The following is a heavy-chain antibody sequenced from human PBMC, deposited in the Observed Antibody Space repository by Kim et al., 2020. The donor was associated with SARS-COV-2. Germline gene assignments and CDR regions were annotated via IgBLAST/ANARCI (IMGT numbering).Heavy chain of an antibody. D-gene: IGHD3-10*01. V-gene: IGHV1-3*01. Sequence: ASVKVSCKASGYTFTSYAMHWVRQAPGQRLEWMGWINAGNGNTKYSQKFQGRVTITRDTSASTAYMELSSLRSEDTAVYYCANTKLWFGESYYFDYWGQGTLVTVSS. CDR1: GYTFTSYA. CDR3: ANTKLWFGESYYFDY. CDR2: INAGNGNT. J-gene: IGHJ4*02.